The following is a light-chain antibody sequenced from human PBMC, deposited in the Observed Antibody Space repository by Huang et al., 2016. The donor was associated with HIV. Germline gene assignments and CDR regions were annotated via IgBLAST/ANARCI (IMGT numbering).Light chain of an antibody. CDR3: MQALQTSFT. J-gene: IGKJ4*01. CDR1: QSLQNSNGYNY. V-gene: IGKV2-28*01. CDR2: MGA. Sequence: DIVMTQSPISLPVTPGQPASISCRSSQSLQNSNGYNYLDWYVQKPGQSPRLLIYMGANRAAGVPYRFSGSGSGTDFTLEISRVEAEDVGVYYCMQALQTSFTFGGGTKVEIK.